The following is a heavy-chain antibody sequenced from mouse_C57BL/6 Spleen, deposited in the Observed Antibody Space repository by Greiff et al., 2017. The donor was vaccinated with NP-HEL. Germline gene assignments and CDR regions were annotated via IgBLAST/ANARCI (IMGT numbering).Heavy chain of an antibody. CDR2: INPNNGGT. CDR1: GYTFTDYN. CDR3: ARGNYGYDGGFAY. Sequence: VQLQQSGPELVKPGASVKMSCKASGYTFTDYNMHWVKQSHGKSLEWIGYINPNNGGTSYNQKFKGKATLTVNKSSSTAYMELRSLTSEDSAVYYCARGNYGYDGGFAYWGQGTLVTVSA. J-gene: IGHJ3*01. D-gene: IGHD2-2*01. V-gene: IGHV1-22*01.